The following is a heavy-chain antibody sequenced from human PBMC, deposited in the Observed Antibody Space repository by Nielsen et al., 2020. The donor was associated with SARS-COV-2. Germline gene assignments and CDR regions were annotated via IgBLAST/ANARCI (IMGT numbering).Heavy chain of an antibody. CDR3: AGAILYTPKNYWYFDL. CDR2: INHSGST. CDR1: GGSFRGFY. J-gene: IGHJ2*01. V-gene: IGHV4-34*01. D-gene: IGHD3-10*01. Sequence: SETLSLTCAAYGGSFRGFYWSWVRQPPGKGLEWIGEINHSGSTNINPSLKSRVTISVDTSKNQFSLKLKSVTAADTAVYYCAGAILYTPKNYWYFDLWGRGTLVAVSS.